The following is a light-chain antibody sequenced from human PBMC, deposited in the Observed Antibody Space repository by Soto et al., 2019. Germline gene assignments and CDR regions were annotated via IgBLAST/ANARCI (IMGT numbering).Light chain of an antibody. CDR3: LQDYNYPFT. CDR2: AAS. Sequence: AIQTTQSPPSLSASVGDRVTITCRTSQDIRNDLGWYQQKPGKAPKLPIYAASNLQSGVPSRFSGSGSGTDFTLTISSLQPEDSATYYCLQDYNYPFTFGPGTKVDIK. V-gene: IGKV1-6*01. CDR1: QDIRND. J-gene: IGKJ3*01.